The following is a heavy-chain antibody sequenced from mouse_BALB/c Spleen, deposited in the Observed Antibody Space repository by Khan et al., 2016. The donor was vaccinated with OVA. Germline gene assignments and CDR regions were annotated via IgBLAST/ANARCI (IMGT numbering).Heavy chain of an antibody. D-gene: IGHD3-2*02. CDR2: INPSNGGT. CDR1: GYTFTSYY. Sequence: QVQLKESGAELVKPGASVRLSCKASGYTFTSYYLYWVKQRPGHGLEWIGDINPSNGGTNFNENFKTKATLTVDKSSSTAYMQLSSLTYKDSAVYYCTRSGYCAFAYWGQGTLVTVSA. J-gene: IGHJ3*01. CDR3: TRSGYCAFAY. V-gene: IGHV1S81*02.